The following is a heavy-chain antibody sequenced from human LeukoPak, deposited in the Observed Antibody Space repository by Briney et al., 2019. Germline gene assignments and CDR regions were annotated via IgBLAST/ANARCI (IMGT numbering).Heavy chain of an antibody. D-gene: IGHD7-27*01. CDR1: GGSFSGYY. V-gene: IGHV4-34*01. CDR3: ARAWDYYYGMDV. Sequence: PSETLSLTCAVYGGSFSGYYWSWIRQRPGKGLEWIGEINHSGSTNYNPSLKSRVTISVDTSKNQFSLKLSSVTAADTAVYYCARAWDYYYGMDVWGQGTTVTVSS. J-gene: IGHJ6*02. CDR2: INHSGST.